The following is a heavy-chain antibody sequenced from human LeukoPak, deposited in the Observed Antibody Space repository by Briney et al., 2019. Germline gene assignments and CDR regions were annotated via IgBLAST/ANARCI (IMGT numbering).Heavy chain of an antibody. CDR3: ARDAWGFHI. CDR1: GFTSSSYA. V-gene: IGHV3-30-3*01. Sequence: GGSLRLSCGASGFTSSSYAMHWVRQAPGKGLEWVAVISYDGSNKYYADSVKGRFTISRDNSKNTLYLQMNSLRAEDTAVYYCARDAWGFHIWGQGTMVTVSS. J-gene: IGHJ3*02. CDR2: ISYDGSNK. D-gene: IGHD7-27*01.